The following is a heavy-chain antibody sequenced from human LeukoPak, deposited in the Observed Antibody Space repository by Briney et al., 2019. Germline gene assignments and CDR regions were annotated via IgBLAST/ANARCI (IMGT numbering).Heavy chain of an antibody. Sequence: SGGSLRLSCAASGFTFSSYAMSWVRQAPGKGLQWVSSISSSGSYIYYADSVKGRFAITRDNAKNSLYVQMNSLRAEDTAVYYCARGPMAPAIDYWGQGILVTVSS. CDR2: ISSSGSYI. CDR1: GFTFSSYA. CDR3: ARGPMAPAIDY. J-gene: IGHJ4*02. V-gene: IGHV3-21*01. D-gene: IGHD2-15*01.